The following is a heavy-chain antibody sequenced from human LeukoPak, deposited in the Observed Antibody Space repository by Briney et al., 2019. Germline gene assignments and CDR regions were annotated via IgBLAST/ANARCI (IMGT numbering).Heavy chain of an antibody. J-gene: IGHJ5*02. CDR3: ARTVYCSTRSCNWFDP. D-gene: IGHD2-2*01. CDR2: IYGSGST. CDR1: GGSISSGGYY. Sequence: PSETLSLTCTVSGGSISSGGYYWSWIRQHPGKGLEWIGFIYGSGSTYYKSSLKSRVTISVDTSKNQFSLKLTSVTAADTAVYFCARTVYCSTRSCNWFDPWGQGTLVTVSS. V-gene: IGHV4-31*03.